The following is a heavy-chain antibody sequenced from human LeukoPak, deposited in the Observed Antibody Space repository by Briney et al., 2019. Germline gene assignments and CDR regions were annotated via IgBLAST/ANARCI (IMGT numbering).Heavy chain of an antibody. CDR1: GYSFTGYY. D-gene: IGHD3-22*01. V-gene: IGHV1-2*02. Sequence: ASVTVSCKASGYSFTGYYIHWVRQAPGQGLEWMGWINPNSGGTNYAQKFQGRVTMTRDTSISTAYMELNRLKSDDTVVYYCARGPNYYDSSGYYIDYWGQGTLVTVSS. J-gene: IGHJ4*02. CDR3: ARGPNYYDSSGYYIDY. CDR2: INPNSGGT.